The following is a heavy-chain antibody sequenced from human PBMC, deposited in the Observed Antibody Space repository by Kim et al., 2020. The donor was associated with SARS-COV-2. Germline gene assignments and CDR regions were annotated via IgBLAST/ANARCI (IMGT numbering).Heavy chain of an antibody. CDR3: AKALTTVTTFAFDI. CDR1: GFTFDDYA. J-gene: IGHJ3*02. Sequence: GGSLRLSCAASGFTFDDYAMHWVRQAPGKGLEWVSGISWNSGSIGYADSVKGRFTISRDNAKNSLYLQMNSLRAEDTALYYCAKALTTVTTFAFDIWGQGTMVTVSS. D-gene: IGHD4-17*01. CDR2: ISWNSGSI. V-gene: IGHV3-9*01.